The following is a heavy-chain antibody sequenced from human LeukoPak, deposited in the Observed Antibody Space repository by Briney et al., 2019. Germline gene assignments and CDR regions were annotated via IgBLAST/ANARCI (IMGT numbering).Heavy chain of an antibody. V-gene: IGHV4-4*07. D-gene: IGHD1-1*01. Sequence: SETLSLTCTVSGGSISSYYWSWIRQPAGKGLEWIGRIYTSGSTNYNPSLKSRATMPVDTSKNQFSLKLSPVTAADTAVYYCARDVRLKYDAFDIWGQGTMVTVSS. CDR3: ARDVRLKYDAFDI. CDR1: GGSISSYY. J-gene: IGHJ3*02. CDR2: IYTSGST.